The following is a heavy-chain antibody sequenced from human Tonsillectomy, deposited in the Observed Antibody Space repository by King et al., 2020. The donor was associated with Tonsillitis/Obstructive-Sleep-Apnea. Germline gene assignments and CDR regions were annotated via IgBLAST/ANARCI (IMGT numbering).Heavy chain of an antibody. Sequence: VQLVESGGGLVQPGGSLRLSCAASGFTVSCDYMSWVRQAPGKGLEWVSVIYSGGVTYYADSVQGRFTISRHNSKNTLYLQVDSLRPEDTAVYYCACYDFCSGRFDPWGQGTLVTVSS. V-gene: IGHV3-53*04. CDR2: IYSGGVT. D-gene: IGHD3-3*01. J-gene: IGHJ5*02. CDR3: ACYDFCSGRFDP. CDR1: GFTVSCDY.